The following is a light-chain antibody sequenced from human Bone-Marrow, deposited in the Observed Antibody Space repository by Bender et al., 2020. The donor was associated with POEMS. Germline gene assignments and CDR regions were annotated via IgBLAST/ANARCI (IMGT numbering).Light chain of an antibody. CDR1: GREKKL. CDR2: DDD. CDR3: QAWDSSTVV. Sequence: SHVVTQPPSVSVAPGQTARISCGINGREKKLVHWYQQKPGQAPVLVVYDDDDRPSGIPERISGSNTGNTATLTISGVEDGDEADYYCQAWDSSTVVFGGGTKLTVL. J-gene: IGLJ2*01. V-gene: IGLV3-21*02.